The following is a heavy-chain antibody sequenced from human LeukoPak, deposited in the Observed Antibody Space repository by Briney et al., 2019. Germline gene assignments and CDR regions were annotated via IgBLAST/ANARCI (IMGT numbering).Heavy chain of an antibody. V-gene: IGHV4-39*07. CDR2: IYYSGST. J-gene: IGHJ5*02. CDR3: ARVMIRGIVGWAPFELSNWFDP. D-gene: IGHD3-10*01. Sequence: SETLSLTCTVSGGSISSSSYYWGWIRQPPGKGLEWIGSIYYSGSTYYNPSLKSRVTISVDTSKNQFSLKLSAVTAADTAVYYCARVMIRGIVGWAPFELSNWFDPWGQGTLVTVSS. CDR1: GGSISSSSYY.